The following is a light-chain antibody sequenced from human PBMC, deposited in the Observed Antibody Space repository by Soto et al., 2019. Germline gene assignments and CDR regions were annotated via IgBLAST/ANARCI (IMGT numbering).Light chain of an antibody. CDR3: QQYGSSPLWT. Sequence: DIVLTQSPGTLSLSPGERATISCRASQSVSSSYLAWYQQKPGQAPSLLIYGASSRATGIPDRFSGSGSGTNFTLIISRLQHEDDAVNYCQQYGSSPLWTFGEGTKVEIK. J-gene: IGKJ1*01. V-gene: IGKV3-20*01. CDR1: QSVSSSY. CDR2: GAS.